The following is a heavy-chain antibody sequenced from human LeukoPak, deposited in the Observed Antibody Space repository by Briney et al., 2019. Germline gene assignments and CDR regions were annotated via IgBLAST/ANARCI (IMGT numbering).Heavy chain of an antibody. J-gene: IGHJ4*02. D-gene: IGHD2-15*01. CDR3: ARDLEDCSGGSRYVDY. CDR2: ISAYNGNT. V-gene: IGHV1-18*01. CDR1: GYTFTSYG. Sequence: ASVKVSCKASGYTFTSYGISWVRQAPGQGLEWMGWISAYNGNTNYAQKLQGRVTMTTDTSTSTAYMELRSLRSDDTAVYYCARDLEDCSGGSRYVDYWGQGTLVTVSS.